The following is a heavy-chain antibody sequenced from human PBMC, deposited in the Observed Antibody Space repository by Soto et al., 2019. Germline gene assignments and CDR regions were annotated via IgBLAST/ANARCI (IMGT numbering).Heavy chain of an antibody. CDR1: GFTFSTYA. V-gene: IGHV3-23*01. Sequence: EVQLLESGGVLVQPGGSLRLSCAASGFTFSTYAMTWVRQAPGKGLEWVSSISGSGGRTYYADSVKGRFTISRDNSKNTLYLQTHRLRAEDTAVYYCAKAGDYHGSESYFPLDYWGQGTLVPVSS. CDR2: ISGSGGRT. D-gene: IGHD3-10*01. CDR3: AKAGDYHGSESYFPLDY. J-gene: IGHJ4*02.